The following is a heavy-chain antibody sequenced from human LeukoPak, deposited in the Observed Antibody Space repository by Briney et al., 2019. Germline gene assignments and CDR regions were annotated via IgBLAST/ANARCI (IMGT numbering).Heavy chain of an antibody. Sequence: SETLSLTCTVSGGSISSYYWSWIRQPPGKGLEWIGYIYYSGSTNYNPSLKSRVTISVDTSKNQFSLRLSSVTAADTAVYYCARGGRVATSPGGFDFWGQGTLVTVCS. CDR2: IYYSGST. J-gene: IGHJ4*02. CDR1: GGSISSYY. D-gene: IGHD5-12*01. CDR3: ARGGRVATSPGGFDF. V-gene: IGHV4-59*01.